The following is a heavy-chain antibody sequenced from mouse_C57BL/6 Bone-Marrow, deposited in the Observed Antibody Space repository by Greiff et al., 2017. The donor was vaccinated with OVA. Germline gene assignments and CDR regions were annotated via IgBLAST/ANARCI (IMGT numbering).Heavy chain of an antibody. D-gene: IGHD1-1*01. Sequence: EVQLQQPGPELVKPGASVKMSCKASGYTFTDYYMNWVKQSHGKSLEWIGVINPYNGGTSYNQKFKGKATLTVDKSSSTAYMELNSLTSEDSAVYYGARWDYYGSSYWYFDVWGTGTTVTVAS. CDR2: INPYNGGT. CDR3: ARWDYYGSSYWYFDV. J-gene: IGHJ1*03. CDR1: GYTFTDYY. V-gene: IGHV1-19*01.